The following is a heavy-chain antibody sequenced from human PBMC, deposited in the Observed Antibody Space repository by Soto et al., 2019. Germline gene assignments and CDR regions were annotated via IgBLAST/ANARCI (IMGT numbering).Heavy chain of an antibody. CDR1: GYIFTTYG. J-gene: IGHJ4*01. CDR2: INPGNGNT. Sequence: ASVKVSCKASGYIFTTYGLHWVRQAPGQRLEWMGWINPGNGNTNYSQKFQDRLTITRDTSATTAYMELSSLSSEDTAVYYCARGPLTIRCYWGQGTPVTVSS. D-gene: IGHD3-9*01. CDR3: ARGPLTIRCY. V-gene: IGHV1-3*01.